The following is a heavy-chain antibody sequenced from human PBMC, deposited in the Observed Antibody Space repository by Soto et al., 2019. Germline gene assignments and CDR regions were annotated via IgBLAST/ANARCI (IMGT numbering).Heavy chain of an antibody. CDR3: ARDPLGATGWLDP. J-gene: IGHJ5*02. V-gene: IGHV3-33*01. Sequence: PGGSLRLSCAASGFTFSNYGMHWVRQAPGKGLEWVAVIWYDGINKYYANSVKGRFTISRDNSKNTLFLQMNSLRAEDTAVYYCARDPLGATGWLDPWGQGTLVTVSS. CDR1: GFTFSNYG. D-gene: IGHD1-26*01. CDR2: IWYDGINK.